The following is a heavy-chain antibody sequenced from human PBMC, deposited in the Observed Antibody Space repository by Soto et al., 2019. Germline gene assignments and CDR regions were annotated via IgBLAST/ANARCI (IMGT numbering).Heavy chain of an antibody. Sequence: EVQLLESGGGLVQPGGSLRLSCAASGFTFSNFDMSWVRQAPGKGLEWVSVISASDAGTYYADSVQGRFTISRDNSKNTLYLQINSLRAEDTAVYYCAKGGWLDDYGDQGTLVTDSA. CDR1: GFTFSNFD. CDR3: AKGGWLDDY. V-gene: IGHV3-23*01. CDR2: ISASDAGT. D-gene: IGHD6-19*01. J-gene: IGHJ4*02.